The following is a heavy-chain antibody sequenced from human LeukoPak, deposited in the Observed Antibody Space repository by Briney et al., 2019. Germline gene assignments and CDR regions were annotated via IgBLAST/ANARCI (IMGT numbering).Heavy chain of an antibody. V-gene: IGHV3-11*04. CDR2: IGSTI. CDR1: GFTVKDNF. D-gene: IGHD1-26*01. CDR3: ARDRGIVGTTGYYYMDV. Sequence: GGSLRLSCAASGFTVKDNFMSWIRQAPGKGQEWVSYIGSTIYYADSVKGRFTISRDNAKNSLYLQMNSLRAEDTAVYYCARDRGIVGTTGYYYMDVWGKGTTVTVSS. J-gene: IGHJ6*03.